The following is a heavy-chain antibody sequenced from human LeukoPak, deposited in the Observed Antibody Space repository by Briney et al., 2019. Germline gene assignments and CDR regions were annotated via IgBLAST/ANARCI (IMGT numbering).Heavy chain of an antibody. CDR2: ISYDGSNK. D-gene: IGHD1-26*01. J-gene: IGHJ6*03. CDR1: GFTFSSYG. CDR3: ARDPYSGAYGNTYYYYMDV. Sequence: GRSLRLSCVASGFTFSSYGMHWVRQAPGKGLEGVAGISYDGSNKYNADSVKGRISISRDNARNSLYLQMNSLTAEDTAVYYCARDPYSGAYGNTYYYYMDVWGKGTTVTISS. V-gene: IGHV3-30*03.